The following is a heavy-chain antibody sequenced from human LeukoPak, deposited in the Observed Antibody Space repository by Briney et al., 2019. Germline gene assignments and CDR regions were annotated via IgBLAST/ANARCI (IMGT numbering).Heavy chain of an antibody. CDR2: IYYGGST. D-gene: IGHD3-16*01. Sequence: SETLCLTCTVSGDSISSYYWSWIRQPPGMGLEWIGYIYYGGSTNYNPSLKSRVTISVDTSKNQFSLKLSSVTAADTAVYYCARGEPYDGMDVWGQGTTVTVSS. CDR3: ARGEPYDGMDV. V-gene: IGHV4-59*01. CDR1: GDSISSYY. J-gene: IGHJ6*02.